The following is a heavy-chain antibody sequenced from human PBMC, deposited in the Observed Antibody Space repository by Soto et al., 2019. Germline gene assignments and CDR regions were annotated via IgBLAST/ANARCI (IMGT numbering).Heavy chain of an antibody. CDR1: GFTFSDAW. V-gene: IGHV3-15*07. Sequence: GGSLRLSCAASGFTFSDAWINWVRQAPGKGLEWVGRIKSKIDGGTTDFAAPVKGRFAISRDDSRDMVYMEMYSLKTDDTAVYYCTTDSLFTGQLVRMDNWGHGTLVTAPQ. J-gene: IGHJ4*01. D-gene: IGHD3-9*01. CDR3: TTDSLFTGQLVRMDN. CDR2: IKSKIDGGTT.